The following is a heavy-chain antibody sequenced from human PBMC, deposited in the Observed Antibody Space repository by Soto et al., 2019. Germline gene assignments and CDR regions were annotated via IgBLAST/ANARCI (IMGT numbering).Heavy chain of an antibody. CDR3: ARRHLAVAVNPWFDP. CDR1: GLSITDSEMG. J-gene: IGHJ5*02. Sequence: QVTLKESGPVLVKPTETLTLRCTVSGLSITDSEMGVSWIRQPPGQPLEWLAHIDSSGEKSYRTFLKSRPAISKDTSKSQIVLTMTNMDPADTATYYCARRHLAVAVNPWFDPWGQGIPVTVSS. V-gene: IGHV2-26*01. D-gene: IGHD6-19*01. CDR2: IDSSGEK.